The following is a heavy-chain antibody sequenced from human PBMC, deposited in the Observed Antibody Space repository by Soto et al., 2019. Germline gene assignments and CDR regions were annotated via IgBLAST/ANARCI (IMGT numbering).Heavy chain of an antibody. CDR3: ARDAEVAATPHQNYYYYYGMDV. CDR1: GFTFSSYG. CDR2: IWYDGSNK. Sequence: GGSLRLSCAASGFTFSSYGMHWVRQAPGKGLEWVAVIWYDGSNKYYADSVKGRFTISRDNSKNTLYLQMNSLRAEDTAVYYCARDAEVAATPHQNYYYYYGMDVWGQGTTVTVSS. J-gene: IGHJ6*02. V-gene: IGHV3-33*01. D-gene: IGHD2-15*01.